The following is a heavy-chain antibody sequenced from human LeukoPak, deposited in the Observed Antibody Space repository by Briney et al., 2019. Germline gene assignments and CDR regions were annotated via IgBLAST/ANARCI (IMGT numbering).Heavy chain of an antibody. CDR3: ATETNGRHYDY. V-gene: IGHV3-21*06. Sequence: GGSLRLSSTASGLTFSTSGFNWVRQAPGKGLEWVASIGPTGSDRYHADSIKGRFTISRDNADNFLYLQMNSLRAEDTAVYYCATETNGRHYDYWGQGTLLTVSS. CDR1: GLTFSTSG. D-gene: IGHD1-14*01. CDR2: IGPTGSDR. J-gene: IGHJ4*02.